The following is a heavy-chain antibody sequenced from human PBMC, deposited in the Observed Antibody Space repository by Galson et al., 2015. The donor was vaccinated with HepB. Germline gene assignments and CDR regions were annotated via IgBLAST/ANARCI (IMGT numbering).Heavy chain of an antibody. CDR3: ARVVRGSSWYGGAFDI. CDR1: GGSISSGSYY. D-gene: IGHD6-13*01. CDR2: IYTSGST. V-gene: IGHV4-61*02. J-gene: IGHJ3*02. Sequence: TLSLTCTVSGGSISSGSYYWSWIRQPAGKGLEWIGRIYTSGSTNYNPSLKSRVTISVDTSKNQFSLKLSSVTAADTAVYYCARVVRGSSWYGGAFDIWGQGTMVTVSS.